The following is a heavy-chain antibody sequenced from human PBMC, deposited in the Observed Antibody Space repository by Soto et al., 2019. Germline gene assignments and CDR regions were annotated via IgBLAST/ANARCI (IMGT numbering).Heavy chain of an antibody. CDR2: ISGSGNYT. CDR1: GFTFSSYS. J-gene: IGHJ4*02. V-gene: IGHV3-21*01. CDR3: AREGINNYNEYYFDS. D-gene: IGHD4-4*01. Sequence: GGSLRLSCAASGFTFSSYSINWVRQAPGKGLEWVSSISGSGNYTHYADFLRGRFTTSRDNAKTSLYLQMNSLRAEDTAVYYCAREGINNYNEYYFDSWGQGTVVTVSS.